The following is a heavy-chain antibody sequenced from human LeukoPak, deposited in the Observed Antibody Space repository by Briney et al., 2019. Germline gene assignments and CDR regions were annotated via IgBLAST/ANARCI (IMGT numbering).Heavy chain of an antibody. CDR2: IKQDGSEK. CDR3: VAGWGWLPDY. J-gene: IGHJ4*02. CDR1: EFTLSSYW. D-gene: IGHD3-16*01. Sequence: GGSLRLSCAASEFTLSSYWMAWVRQAPGKGLAWVANIKQDGSEKYYVDSVKGRFTISRDNAKNSLYLQMNSLSAEDMALYYCVAGWGWLPDYWGRGTLVTVSS. V-gene: IGHV3-7*03.